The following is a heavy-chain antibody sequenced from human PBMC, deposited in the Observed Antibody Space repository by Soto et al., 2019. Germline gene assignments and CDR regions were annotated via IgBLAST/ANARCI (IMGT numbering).Heavy chain of an antibody. CDR1: RYTFTGYY. CDR3: ARLRLNDY. V-gene: IGHV1-2*02. CDR2: INPNSGGT. J-gene: IGHJ4*02. D-gene: IGHD3-22*01. Sequence: GASVKGSCKASRYTFTGYYMHWVRQAPGQGLEWMGLINPNSGGTNYAQKFQGRVTMTRDTSISTAYMEPSRLRSDDTAVYYCARLRLNDYWGQGTLVTVSS.